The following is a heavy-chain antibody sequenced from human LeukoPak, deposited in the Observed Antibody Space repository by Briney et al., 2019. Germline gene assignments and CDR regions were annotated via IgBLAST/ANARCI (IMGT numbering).Heavy chain of an antibody. Sequence: GASVKVSCKASGGTFSSYAISWVRQAPGQGLEWMGRIIPIFGIANYAQKFQGRVTMTRNTSISTAYMELSSLRSEDTAVYYCARANNFDLWGRGTLVTVSS. J-gene: IGHJ2*01. CDR2: IIPIFGIA. V-gene: IGHV1-69*04. D-gene: IGHD4/OR15-4a*01. CDR3: ARANNFDL. CDR1: GGTFSSYA.